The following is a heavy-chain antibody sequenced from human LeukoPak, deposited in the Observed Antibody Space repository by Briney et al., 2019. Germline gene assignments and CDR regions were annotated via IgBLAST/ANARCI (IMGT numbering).Heavy chain of an antibody. CDR1: GFAFSIYS. CDR3: AKDGHCPDSVCTTKIVVADYIDS. Sequence: GGSLRLSCRASGFAFSIYSMNWVRQAPGGGLEWVSVIRAGSEYTYYADSVKGRFTISRDNSKNMLYLQMSSLRAEDTAIYYCAKDGHCPDSVCTTKIVVADYIDSWGPGTLVTVSS. V-gene: IGHV3-23*01. J-gene: IGHJ4*02. CDR2: IRAGSEYT. D-gene: IGHD3-22*01.